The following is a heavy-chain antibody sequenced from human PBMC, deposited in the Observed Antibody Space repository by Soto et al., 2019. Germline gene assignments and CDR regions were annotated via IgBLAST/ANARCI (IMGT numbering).Heavy chain of an antibody. Sequence: GGSLRLSCAASGFTFSSYGMHWVRQAPGKGLEWVAVISYDGSNKYYADSVKGRFTISRDNSKNTLYLQMNSLRAEDTAVYYCAKDPSLEDTAMEGYFDYWGQGTLVTVSS. CDR1: GFTFSSYG. CDR3: AKDPSLEDTAMEGYFDY. J-gene: IGHJ4*02. V-gene: IGHV3-30*18. CDR2: ISYDGSNK. D-gene: IGHD5-18*01.